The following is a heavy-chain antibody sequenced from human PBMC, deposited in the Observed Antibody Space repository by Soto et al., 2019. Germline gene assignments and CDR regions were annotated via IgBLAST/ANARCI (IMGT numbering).Heavy chain of an antibody. J-gene: IGHJ4*02. CDR1: GGSISSSSYY. V-gene: IGHV4-39*01. D-gene: IGHD3-16*02. CDR3: ARHQYYDYIWGSYRPFDY. Sequence: LSLTCTVSGGSISSSSYYWGWIRQPPGKGLEWIGSIYYSGSTYYNPSLKSRVTISVDTSKNQFSLKLSSVTAADTAVYYCARHQYYDYIWGSYRPFDYWGQGTLVTVSS. CDR2: IYYSGST.